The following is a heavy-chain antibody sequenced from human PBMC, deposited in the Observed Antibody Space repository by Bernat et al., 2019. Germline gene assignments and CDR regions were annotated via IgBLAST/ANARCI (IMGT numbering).Heavy chain of an antibody. J-gene: IGHJ5*02. V-gene: IGHV3-33*08. Sequence: VQLVETGGGLIQPGGSLRLSCAASGFSVSSSYMSWVRQAPGKGLEWVAVIWYDGSNKYYADSVKGRFTISRDNSKNTLYLQMNSLRAEDTAVYYCARGTWYSSSWYPSSWGQGTLVTVSS. D-gene: IGHD6-13*01. CDR2: IWYDGSNK. CDR1: GFSVSSSY. CDR3: ARGTWYSSSWYPSS.